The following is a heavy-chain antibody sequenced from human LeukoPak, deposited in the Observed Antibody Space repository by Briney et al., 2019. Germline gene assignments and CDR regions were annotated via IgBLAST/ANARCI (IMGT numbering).Heavy chain of an antibody. CDR2: INPNSGGT. Sequence: ASVKVSCKASGYTFTGYYMHWVRQAPGQGLEWMGWINPNSGGTNYAQKFQGRVTMTRDTSISTAYMELSRLRSDDTAVYYCARSFRLLWFGDGVRGDPWGQGTLVTVSS. V-gene: IGHV1-2*02. J-gene: IGHJ5*02. D-gene: IGHD3-10*01. CDR1: GYTFTGYY. CDR3: ARSFRLLWFGDGVRGDP.